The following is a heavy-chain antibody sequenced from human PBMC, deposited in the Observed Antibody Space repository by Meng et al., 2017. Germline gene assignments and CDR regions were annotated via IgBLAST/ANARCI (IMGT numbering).Heavy chain of an antibody. D-gene: IGHD4-17*01. Sequence: GGSLRPSCAASGFTFVDYAMTWVRQAPGKGLGWVSGISWNSGSIGYADSVKGRFTISRDNAKNSLYLQMNSLRAEDTALYYCAKDIGQNYGDYGNYYDGMDVWGQGTTVTVSS. V-gene: IGHV3-9*01. J-gene: IGHJ6*02. CDR2: ISWNSGSI. CDR3: AKDIGQNYGDYGNYYDGMDV. CDR1: GFTFVDYA.